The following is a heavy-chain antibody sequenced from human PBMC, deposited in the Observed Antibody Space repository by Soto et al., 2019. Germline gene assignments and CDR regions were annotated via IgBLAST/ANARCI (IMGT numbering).Heavy chain of an antibody. CDR3: ARDAPPDDY. CDR2: ISSSSSTI. J-gene: IGHJ4*02. Sequence: GVSLRLSCAASGFNVSSYIMNSVRQAPGKGLEWVSYISSSSSTIYYADSVKGRFTISRDNAKNSLYLQMNSLRAEDTAVYYCARDAPPDDYWGQGTLVTVSS. CDR1: GFNVSSYI. V-gene: IGHV3-48*01.